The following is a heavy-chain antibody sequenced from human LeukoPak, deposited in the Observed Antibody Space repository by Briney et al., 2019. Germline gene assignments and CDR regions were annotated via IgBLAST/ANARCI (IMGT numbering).Heavy chain of an antibody. CDR2: ISSNGGST. J-gene: IGHJ6*03. V-gene: IGHV3-64*01. Sequence: GGSLRLSCAASGFTFSSYWMSWVRQAPGKGLEYVSAISSNGGSTYYANSVKGRFTISRDNSKNTLYLQMGSLRAEDMAVYYCAREGGWLRFYYYYYMDVWGKGTTVTVSS. CDR1: GFTFSSYW. D-gene: IGHD5-12*01. CDR3: AREGGWLRFYYYYYMDV.